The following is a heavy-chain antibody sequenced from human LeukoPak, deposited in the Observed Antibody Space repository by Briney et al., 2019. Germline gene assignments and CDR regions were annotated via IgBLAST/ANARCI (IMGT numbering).Heavy chain of an antibody. Sequence: SETLSLTCTVSGGSISSGSYYWSWIRQPAGKGLEWIGRIYTSGSTNYNPSLKSRVTISVDTSKNQFSLKLSSVTAADTAVYYCARLLRVRGVIITYYYYYYMDVWGKETTVTISS. V-gene: IGHV4-61*02. D-gene: IGHD3-10*01. CDR3: ARLLRVRGVIITYYYYYYMDV. CDR1: GGSISSGSYY. CDR2: IYTSGST. J-gene: IGHJ6*03.